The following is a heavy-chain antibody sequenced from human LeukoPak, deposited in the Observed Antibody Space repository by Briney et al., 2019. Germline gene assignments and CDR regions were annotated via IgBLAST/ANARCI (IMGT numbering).Heavy chain of an antibody. Sequence: TGGSLRLSCAASGFTFSNYWMDWVRQVPGKGLFWVSRINSDGSSTTYADSVKGRITISRDNAKNTLYLQMNSLRAEDTAVYYCVRYLYYGVDFWGQGTLVTVSS. J-gene: IGHJ4*02. CDR3: VRYLYYGVDF. V-gene: IGHV3-74*01. CDR1: GFTFSNYW. CDR2: INSDGSST. D-gene: IGHD3-22*01.